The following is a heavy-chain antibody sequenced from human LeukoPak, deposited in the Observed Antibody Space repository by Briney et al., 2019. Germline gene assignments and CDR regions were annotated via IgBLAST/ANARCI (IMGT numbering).Heavy chain of an antibody. D-gene: IGHD6-13*01. CDR1: GGTFSRYT. Sequence: SXXVSCKASGGTFSRYTISWVRQAPGQGLEWMGRIIPILGIANYAQKFQGRVTITADKSTSTAYMELSSLRSEDTAVYFCASQGPSSSCDYWGQGTLVTVSS. CDR2: IIPILGIA. V-gene: IGHV1-69*02. CDR3: ASQGPSSSCDY. J-gene: IGHJ4*02.